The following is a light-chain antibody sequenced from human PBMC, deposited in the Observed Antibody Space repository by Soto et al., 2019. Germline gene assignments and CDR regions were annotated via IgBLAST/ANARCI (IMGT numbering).Light chain of an antibody. V-gene: IGKV1-5*01. Sequence: DIQMTQSPSTLSASVGDRVTITCRASQSISNWLAWYQQKPGKAPNLLIFDASSLQIGVPSRFGGSGSGTEFTLTISSLQPDDFATYYCQQYNTYHWTFDQGTKVEVK. CDR2: DAS. CDR3: QQYNTYHWT. J-gene: IGKJ1*01. CDR1: QSISNW.